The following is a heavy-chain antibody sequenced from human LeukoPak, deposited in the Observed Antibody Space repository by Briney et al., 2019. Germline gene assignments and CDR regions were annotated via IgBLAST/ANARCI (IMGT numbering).Heavy chain of an antibody. D-gene: IGHD6-19*01. V-gene: IGHV1-2*02. CDR1: GYTFTGYY. J-gene: IGHJ4*02. CDR3: ARPPFRGSGGLIY. CDR2: INPNSGGT. Sequence: GASVKVSCKASGYTFTGYYMHWVRQAPGQGLEWMGWINPNSGGTNYAQKFQGRVTMTRDTSISTAYMELSRLRSDDTAVYYCARPPFRGSGGLIYWGQGTLVTVSS.